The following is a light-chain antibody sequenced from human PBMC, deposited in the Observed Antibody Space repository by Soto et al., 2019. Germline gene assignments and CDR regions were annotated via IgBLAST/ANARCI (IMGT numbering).Light chain of an antibody. CDR2: AAS. CDR3: QQQGT. J-gene: IGKJ2*01. CDR1: EFLSSSY. Sequence: EIVLTQSPGTLCLSLGERATLSCRASEFLSSSYLVWYQQKPGQAPRLLIYAASRRATGIPDRFSGSGSATEYTLTINTLEPEDFSVYYCQQQGTFGQGTKLEIK. V-gene: IGKV3-20*01.